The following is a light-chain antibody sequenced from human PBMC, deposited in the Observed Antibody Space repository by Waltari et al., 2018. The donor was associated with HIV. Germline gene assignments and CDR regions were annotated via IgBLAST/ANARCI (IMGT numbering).Light chain of an antibody. CDR2: EVN. CDR3: SSYAAFNNVL. V-gene: IGLV2-8*01. J-gene: IGLJ2*01. CDR1: SSDIGGFNY. Sequence: QSALTQPPSASGSPGPSVTISCTGTSSDIGGFNYVSWYRQYPDKAPKILIYEVNKRPSGVPDRFSGSKSGNTASLTVSGLQSEDEADYYCSSYAAFNNVLFGGGTKLTVL.